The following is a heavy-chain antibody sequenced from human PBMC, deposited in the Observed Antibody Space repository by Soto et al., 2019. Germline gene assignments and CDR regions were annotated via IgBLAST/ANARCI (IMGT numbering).Heavy chain of an antibody. CDR2: IKQDGSEK. Sequence: EVQLVESGGGLVQPGGSLRLSCAASGFTFSSYWMSWVRQAPGKGLEWVANIKQDGSEKYYVDSVKGRFTISRDNAKNSLYLQMNSLRAEDTAVYYFARDNFNLHYDAFDILGQGTMVTVSS. V-gene: IGHV3-7*01. J-gene: IGHJ3*02. CDR3: ARDNFNLHYDAFDI. CDR1: GFTFSSYW.